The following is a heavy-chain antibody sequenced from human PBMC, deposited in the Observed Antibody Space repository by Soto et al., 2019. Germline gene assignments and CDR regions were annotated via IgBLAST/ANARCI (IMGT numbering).Heavy chain of an antibody. Sequence: QITFKEAGPTLVKPTQTLTLTCSFSGFSLSTTGVGVGWIRQSPGKALEWLAIIYWDNDKRYSPSLKSRVTITEDTSKNQVVLTVTNMDPVDTGTYYCARSLWFGELHWGQGALVTVSS. CDR2: IYWDNDK. D-gene: IGHD3-10*01. CDR1: GFSLSTTGVG. V-gene: IGHV2-5*02. J-gene: IGHJ4*02. CDR3: ARSLWFGELH.